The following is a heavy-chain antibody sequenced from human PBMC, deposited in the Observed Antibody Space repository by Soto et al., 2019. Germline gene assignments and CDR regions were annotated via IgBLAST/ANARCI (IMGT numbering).Heavy chain of an antibody. D-gene: IGHD6-13*01. CDR2: ISNDGRDK. Sequence: QVQLVESGGGVVQPGRSLRLSCAASGFTFNNYGMHWVRQAPGKGLEWVATISNDGRDKYYADSVKGRLTISRDNSKNTVYLQMNSLRAEETDVYYCAKDQGIAASHGIDWGQGTMVTVSS. CDR3: AKDQGIAASHGID. J-gene: IGHJ3*01. V-gene: IGHV3-30*18. CDR1: GFTFNNYG.